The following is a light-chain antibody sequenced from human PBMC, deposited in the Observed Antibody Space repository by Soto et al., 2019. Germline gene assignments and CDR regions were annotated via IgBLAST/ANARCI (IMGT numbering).Light chain of an antibody. J-gene: IGLJ1*01. CDR1: SNDVGGFNQ. CDR2: EVS. V-gene: IGLV2-14*01. Sequence: QSALTQPASVSGSPGQSITISCTGTSNDVGGFNQVTWYQQHPGKAPKLIIYEVSNRPSGISNRFSGSKSGNTASLTISGLQAEDEADYYCSSFTSSITYVFGTGTKVTVL. CDR3: SSFTSSITYV.